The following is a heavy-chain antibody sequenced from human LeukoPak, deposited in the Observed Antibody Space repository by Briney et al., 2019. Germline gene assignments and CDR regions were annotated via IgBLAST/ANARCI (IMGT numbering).Heavy chain of an antibody. D-gene: IGHD6-13*01. CDR3: AKVDRGDYSSSPVPYYNYYMNV. CDR2: ISSSSSLI. J-gene: IGHJ6*03. V-gene: IGHV3-21*01. CDR1: GFTFSYYS. Sequence: GSLRLSCAASGFTFSYYSMNWVRQAPGRGLEWVSCISSSSSLIFYSDSVRGRFTISRDNAKNLLYLHMNSLRVEDTAVYYCAKVDRGDYSSSPVPYYNYYMNVWGKGTTVTVSS.